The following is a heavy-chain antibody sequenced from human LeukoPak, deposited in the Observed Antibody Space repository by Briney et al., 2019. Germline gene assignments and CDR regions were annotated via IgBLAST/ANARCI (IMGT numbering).Heavy chain of an antibody. CDR3: ARAWLLDQSIDY. CDR2: INTGNGNT. V-gene: IGHV1-3*04. D-gene: IGHD3-9*01. CDR1: GYTFTSYA. J-gene: IGHJ4*02. Sequence: ASVKVSCKASGYTFTSYAMRWVRQAPGQRLEWMGWINTGNGNTKYSQKFQGRVTITRDTSASTAYMELSSLRSEDTAVYYCARAWLLDQSIDYWGQGTLVTVSS.